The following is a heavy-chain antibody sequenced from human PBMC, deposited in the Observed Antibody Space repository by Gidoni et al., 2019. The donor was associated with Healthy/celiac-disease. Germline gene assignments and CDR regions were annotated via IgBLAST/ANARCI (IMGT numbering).Heavy chain of an antibody. V-gene: IGHV3-33*01. Sequence: QVQLVESGGGVVQPGRSLRLPCAASGFTFSSYGMHWVRQAPGKGLEWVAVIWYDGSNKYYADSVKGRFTISRDNSKNTLYLQMNSLRAEDTAVYYCAREGGGGEEYYFDYWGQGTLVTVSS. CDR2: IWYDGSNK. CDR1: GFTFSSYG. CDR3: AREGGGGEEYYFDY. J-gene: IGHJ4*02. D-gene: IGHD2-21*01.